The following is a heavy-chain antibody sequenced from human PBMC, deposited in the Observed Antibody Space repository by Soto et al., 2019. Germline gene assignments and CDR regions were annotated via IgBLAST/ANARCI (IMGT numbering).Heavy chain of an antibody. CDR3: ATGGYYDFWSGYYY. CDR1: GYTLTELS. CDR2: FDPEDGET. J-gene: IGHJ4*02. D-gene: IGHD3-3*01. Sequence: ASVKVPCKVSGYTLTELSMHWVRQAPGKGLEWMGGFDPEDGETIYAQKFQGRVTMTEDTSTDTAYMELSSLRSEDTAVYYCATGGYYDFWSGYYYWGQGTLVTVSS. V-gene: IGHV1-24*01.